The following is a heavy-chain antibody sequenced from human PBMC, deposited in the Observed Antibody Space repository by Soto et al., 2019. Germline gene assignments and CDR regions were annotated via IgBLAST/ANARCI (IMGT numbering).Heavy chain of an antibody. Sequence: SVKVSCKASGGTFSSYTISWVRQAPGQGLEWMGRIIPILGIANYAQKFQGRVTMTTDTSTSTAYMELRSLRSDDTAVYYCARAIDIFGATRGSSDAFDIWGQGTMVTVSS. CDR2: IIPILGIA. CDR3: ARAIDIFGATRGSSDAFDI. D-gene: IGHD1-26*01. CDR1: GGTFSSYT. V-gene: IGHV1-69*02. J-gene: IGHJ3*02.